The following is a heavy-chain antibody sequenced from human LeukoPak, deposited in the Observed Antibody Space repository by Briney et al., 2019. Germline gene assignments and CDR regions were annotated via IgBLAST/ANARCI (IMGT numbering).Heavy chain of an antibody. V-gene: IGHV3-20*04. D-gene: IGHD3-22*01. CDR1: GFTFSSYW. J-gene: IGHJ4*02. CDR3: ARLEDDSSGYKLDY. CDR2: INWNGGST. Sequence: SGGSLRLSCAASGFTFSSYWMHWVRQAPGKGLEWVSGINWNGGSTGYADSVKGRFTISRDNAKNSLYLQMNSLRAEDTALYYCARLEDDSSGYKLDYWGQGTLVTVSS.